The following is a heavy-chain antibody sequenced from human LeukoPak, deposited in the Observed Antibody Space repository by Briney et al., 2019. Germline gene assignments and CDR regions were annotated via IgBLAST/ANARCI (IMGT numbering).Heavy chain of an antibody. CDR3: ARDPRWLKWFDY. CDR1: GYIFTNYY. V-gene: IGHV1-46*01. D-gene: IGHD5-24*01. Sequence: AASVKVSCKASGYIFTNYYVHWVRQAPGQGLEWMGIIDPSGGSTSYAQKFQGRVTMTRDTSTSTVYMELTSLRSEDTAVYYCARDPRWLKWFDYWGQGTQVTVSA. J-gene: IGHJ4*02. CDR2: IDPSGGST.